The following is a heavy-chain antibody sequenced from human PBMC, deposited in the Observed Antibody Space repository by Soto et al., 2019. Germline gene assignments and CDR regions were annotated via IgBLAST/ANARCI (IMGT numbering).Heavy chain of an antibody. CDR2: IQSGGPT. CDR3: ARDDVLCDSGRCYGVPLDV. CDR1: GFTVSSKY. D-gene: IGHD2-15*01. V-gene: IGHV3-66*01. J-gene: IGHJ6*03. Sequence: PGGSLRLSCAASGFTVSSKYMSWVRQAPGKGLEWVSLIQSGGPTYYADSVKGRFTISRDTSENTVHLQMDSLRAEDTAVYYCARDDVLCDSGRCYGVPLDVWGKGPTVTVSS.